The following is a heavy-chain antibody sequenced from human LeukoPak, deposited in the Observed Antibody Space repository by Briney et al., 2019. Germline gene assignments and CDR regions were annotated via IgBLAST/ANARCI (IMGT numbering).Heavy chain of an antibody. J-gene: IGHJ6*02. CDR2: IYYSGST. D-gene: IGHD1-26*01. CDR3: ARGGTVRNGMDV. Sequence: PSETLSLTCTVSGGSISSYYWSWIRQPPGKGLEWIGYIYYSGSTNYNPSLKSRVTISVDTSKDQFSLKLSSVTAADTAVYYCARGGTVRNGMDVWGQGTTVTVSS. V-gene: IGHV4-59*01. CDR1: GGSISSYY.